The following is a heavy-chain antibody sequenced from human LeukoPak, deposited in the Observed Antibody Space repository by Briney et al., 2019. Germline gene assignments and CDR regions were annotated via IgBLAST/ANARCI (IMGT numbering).Heavy chain of an antibody. CDR2: ISFNGGAI. V-gene: IGHV3-9*01. D-gene: IGHD2-21*02. CDR1: GFTFGDHA. CDR3: AKDQGLRKYYYYYYYMDV. Sequence: PGGSLRLSCVGSGFTFGDHAMHWVRQAPGRGLEWIAGISFNGGAIGYADSVKGRFTISRDNANQSLYLQMNSLRVGDTALYFCAKDQGLRKYYYYYYYMDVWGRGTTVIVS. J-gene: IGHJ6*03.